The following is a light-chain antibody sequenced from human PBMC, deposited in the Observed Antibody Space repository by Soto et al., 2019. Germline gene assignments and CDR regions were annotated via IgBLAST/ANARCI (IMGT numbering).Light chain of an antibody. CDR2: GAS. Sequence: LRRDPGSFSLSGGATCTERVWASQSVSSSYLAWYQQKPGQAPRLLIYGASSRATGIPDRFSSSGSATVFALTISRLEPEEFAVYYCQHYGSSLTCGGGTKVDIK. J-gene: IGKJ4*01. CDR3: QHYGSSLT. V-gene: IGKV3-20*01. CDR1: QSVSSSY.